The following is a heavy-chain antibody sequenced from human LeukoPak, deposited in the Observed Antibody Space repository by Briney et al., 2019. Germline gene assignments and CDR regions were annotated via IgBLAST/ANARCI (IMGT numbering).Heavy chain of an antibody. J-gene: IGHJ5*02. CDR2: VYYSGST. CDR3: AADRQEGGSGSYWFDH. V-gene: IGHV4-59*01. Sequence: SETLSLTCTISGGSITTYYWSWIRQPAGKGLEWIGNVYYSGSTTYNPSLKTRVTISVDTSKNQFSLRLTSLTAADTAVYYCAADRQEGGSGSYWFDHWGQGTLVTVSS. D-gene: IGHD3-10*01. CDR1: GGSITTYY.